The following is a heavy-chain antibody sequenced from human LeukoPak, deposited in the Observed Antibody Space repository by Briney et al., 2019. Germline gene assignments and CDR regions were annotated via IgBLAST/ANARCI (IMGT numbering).Heavy chain of an antibody. V-gene: IGHV3-23*01. CDR3: AKAKSLLWFGEYSYYYYYMDV. CDR2: ISGSGST. D-gene: IGHD3-10*01. J-gene: IGHJ6*03. Sequence: GGTLRLSCAASGFTFSSYGMSWVRQAPGKGLEWVSAISGSGSTYYADSVKGRFTISRDNSKNTLYLQMNSLRAEGTAVYYCAKAKSLLWFGEYSYYYYYMDVWGKGTTVSISS. CDR1: GFTFSSYG.